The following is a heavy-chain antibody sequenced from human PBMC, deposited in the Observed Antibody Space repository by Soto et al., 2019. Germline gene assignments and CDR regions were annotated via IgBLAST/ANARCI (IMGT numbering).Heavy chain of an antibody. D-gene: IGHD2-8*01. CDR1: GFTFSTYA. CDR3: AGRYCPNGVCYTNYYYYIDV. Sequence: EVQLLDSGGGLVQPGGSLRLSCAASGFTFSTYAMPWVRQAPGKGLEWVSTLTPSGGNTYYADSVQGRFTISRDNPMNTLYLQMNSLRAEDTAVYYCAGRYCPNGVCYTNYYYYIDVWGEGTTVTVSS. J-gene: IGHJ6*03. CDR2: LTPSGGNT. V-gene: IGHV3-23*01.